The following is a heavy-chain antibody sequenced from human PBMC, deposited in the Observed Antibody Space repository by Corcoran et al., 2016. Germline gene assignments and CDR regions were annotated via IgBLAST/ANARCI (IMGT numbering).Heavy chain of an antibody. CDR3: AKDRREMVPTVELYYYYYYGMDV. D-gene: IGHD3-10*01. CDR2: ISYDGSNK. V-gene: IGHV3-30*18. Sequence: QVQLVESGGGVVQPGRSLRLSCAASGFTFSSYGMHWVRQAPGKGLEWVAVISYDGSNKYYADSVKGRCTISRDNSKNTLSLQMNSRRDEDKGVYYCAKDRREMVPTVELYYYYYYGMDVWGQGTTVTVSS. CDR1: GFTFSSYG. J-gene: IGHJ6*02.